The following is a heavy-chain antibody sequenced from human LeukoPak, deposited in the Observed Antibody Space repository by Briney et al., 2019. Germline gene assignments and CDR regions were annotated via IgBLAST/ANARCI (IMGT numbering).Heavy chain of an antibody. CDR1: GFTFSSYA. J-gene: IGHJ3*02. Sequence: GGSLRLSCAASGFTFSSYAMSWVRQAPGKGLQWVSTITGTTHYADSVRGRFTISRDNSKNILYLQMNSLSTEDTAIYYCANAFREYGSSTYSSFDIWGQGTMVTVSS. V-gene: IGHV3-23*01. CDR2: ITGTT. D-gene: IGHD6-13*01. CDR3: ANAFREYGSSTYSSFDI.